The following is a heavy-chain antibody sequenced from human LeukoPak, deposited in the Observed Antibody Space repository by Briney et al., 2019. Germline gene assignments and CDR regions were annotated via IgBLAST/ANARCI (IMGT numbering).Heavy chain of an antibody. CDR1: GYTFTSYY. CDR3: ARDFPYYDFWSGPVGGAFDI. D-gene: IGHD3-3*01. Sequence: ASVKVSCKASGYTFTSYYMHWVRQAPGQGLEWMGIINPSGGSTSYAQKFQGRVTMTRDTSTSTVYMELSSVRSEDTAVYYCARDFPYYDFWSGPVGGAFDIWGQGTMVTVSS. V-gene: IGHV1-46*01. CDR2: INPSGGST. J-gene: IGHJ3*02.